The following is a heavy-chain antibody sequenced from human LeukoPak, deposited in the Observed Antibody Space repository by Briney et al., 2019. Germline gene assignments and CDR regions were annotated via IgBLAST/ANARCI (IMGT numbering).Heavy chain of an antibody. Sequence: GESLKISCKASGYTFSSYWIGWVRQMPGKGLEWMGIIYPGDSDTRYSPSFQGQVTITSDKSITTAYLQWSSLKASDTAMYYCARSGSYDYYVDYWGQGTLVTVSS. CDR1: GYTFSSYW. V-gene: IGHV5-51*01. CDR2: IYPGDSDT. J-gene: IGHJ4*02. D-gene: IGHD1-26*01. CDR3: ARSGSYDYYVDY.